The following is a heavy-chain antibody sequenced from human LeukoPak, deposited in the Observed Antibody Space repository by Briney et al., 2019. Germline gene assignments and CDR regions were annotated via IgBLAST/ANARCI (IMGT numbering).Heavy chain of an antibody. CDR2: INSDGSST. CDR1: GFTFSSYW. Sequence: GGSLRLSCAASGFTFSSYWMHWVRQAPGKGLVWVSRINSDGSSTSYADSVKGRFTISRDNAKNTAYLQMNSLKTEDTAVYYCTSRSYRGVDYFDYWGQGTLVTVSS. CDR3: TSRSYRGVDYFDY. V-gene: IGHV3-74*01. J-gene: IGHJ4*02. D-gene: IGHD4-11*01.